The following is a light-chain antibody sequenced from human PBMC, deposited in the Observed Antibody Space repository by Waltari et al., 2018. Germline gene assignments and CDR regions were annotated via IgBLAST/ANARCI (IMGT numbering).Light chain of an antibody. V-gene: IGKV1-5*03. CDR3: QEYKTYRT. CDR1: QSIERW. Sequence: DIQMTQSPSTLSASVGERITITCRASQSIERWLAWYQQKPGKAPKLLIYKTSSLESGVASSFSGSGYATEFTLTISSLQPDDLATYYCQEYKTYRTFGQGTKVEIK. J-gene: IGKJ1*01. CDR2: KTS.